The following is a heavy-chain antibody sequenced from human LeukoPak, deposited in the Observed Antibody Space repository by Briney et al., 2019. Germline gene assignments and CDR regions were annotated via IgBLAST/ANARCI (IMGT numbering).Heavy chain of an antibody. D-gene: IGHD6-13*01. CDR2: ISYDGSNK. CDR1: GFTFSSYG. CDR3: ARDMEIAAAGTDY. Sequence: PGRSLRLSCAASGFTFSSYGMHWVRQAPGKGLEWVAVISYDGSNKYYAESVKGRFTISRDNSKKMLSLQMNSLRSEDTAVYYCARDMEIAAAGTDYWGQGTLVTVSS. V-gene: IGHV3-30*03. J-gene: IGHJ4*02.